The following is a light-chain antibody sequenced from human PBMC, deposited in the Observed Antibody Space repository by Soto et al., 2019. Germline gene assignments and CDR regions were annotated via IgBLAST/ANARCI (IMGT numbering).Light chain of an antibody. CDR2: DAS. CDR3: QQVNVYPST. V-gene: IGKV1-9*01. Sequence: IQLTQSPSSLPASVVDRVTITCRASQGISSYLGWYQQKPGKAPNLLIYDASTLHSGVPSRFSGGGSGTDFTLTISSLQPEDFATYYCQQVNVYPSTFGGGTKVDIK. CDR1: QGISSY. J-gene: IGKJ4*01.